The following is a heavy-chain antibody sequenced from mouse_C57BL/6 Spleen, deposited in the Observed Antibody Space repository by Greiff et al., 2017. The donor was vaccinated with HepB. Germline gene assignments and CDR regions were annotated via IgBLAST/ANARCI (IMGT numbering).Heavy chain of an antibody. CDR3: VRELANWEGYLDY. CDR1: GFSFNTYA. Sequence: EVMLVESGGGLVQPKGSLKLSCAASGFSFNTYAMNWVRQAPGKGLEWVARIRSKSNNYATYYADSVKDRFTISRDDSESVLYLQMHNLKTEDTAMYYCVRELANWEGYLDYWGQGTTLTVSS. J-gene: IGHJ2*01. V-gene: IGHV10-1*01. D-gene: IGHD4-1*01. CDR2: IRSKSNNYAT.